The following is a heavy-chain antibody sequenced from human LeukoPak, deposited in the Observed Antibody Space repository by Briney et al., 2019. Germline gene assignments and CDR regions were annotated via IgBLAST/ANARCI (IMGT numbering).Heavy chain of an antibody. J-gene: IGHJ4*02. CDR1: GGSISSSSYY. CDR2: IYYSRST. Sequence: TSSETLSLTCTVSGGSISSSSYYWGWIRQPPGKGLEWIGSIYYSRSTYYNPSLKSRVTISVDTSKNQFSLKLSSVTAADTAVYYCARAYDFWSGYHFTYDYWGQGTLVTVSS. CDR3: ARAYDFWSGYHFTYDY. D-gene: IGHD3-3*01. V-gene: IGHV4-39*01.